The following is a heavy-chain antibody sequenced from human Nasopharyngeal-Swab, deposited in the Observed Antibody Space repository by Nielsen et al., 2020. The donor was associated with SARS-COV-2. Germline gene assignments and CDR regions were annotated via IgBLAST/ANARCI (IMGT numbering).Heavy chain of an antibody. CDR2: IRYDGSNK. CDR3: ARDLRCSSTSCYDEAAY. D-gene: IGHD2-2*01. Sequence: GESLKISCAASGFTFSSYGMHWVRQAPGKGLEWVAVIRYDGSNKYYADSVKGRFTISRDNSKNTLYLQMNSLRAEDTAVYYCARDLRCSSTSCYDEAAYWGQGTLVTVSS. CDR1: GFTFSSYG. J-gene: IGHJ4*02. V-gene: IGHV3-33*01.